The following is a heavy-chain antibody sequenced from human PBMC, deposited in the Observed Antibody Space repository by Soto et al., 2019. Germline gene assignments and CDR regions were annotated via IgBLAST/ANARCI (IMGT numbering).Heavy chain of an antibody. V-gene: IGHV3-23*01. J-gene: IGHJ4*02. D-gene: IGHD6-13*01. CDR3: AKDAQPDRIAAAGDFDY. CDR1: GFTFSSYA. Sequence: EVQLLESGGGLVQPGGSLRLSCAASGFTFSSYAMSWVRQAPGKGLEWVSAISGSGGSTYYADSVKGRFTISRDNSKNTLYLQMNSLRAEDTAVYYCAKDAQPDRIAAAGDFDYWGQGTLVTVSS. CDR2: ISGSGGST.